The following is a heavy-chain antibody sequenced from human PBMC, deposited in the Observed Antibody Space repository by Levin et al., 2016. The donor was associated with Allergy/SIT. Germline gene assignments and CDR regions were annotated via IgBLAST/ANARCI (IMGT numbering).Heavy chain of an antibody. CDR3: ARGSPLGQYFQH. CDR1: GFTFSSYS. V-gene: IGHV3-21*01. J-gene: IGHJ1*01. CDR2: ISSSGTYI. Sequence: GGSLRLSCAASGFTFSSYSMNWVRQAPGKGLEWVSSISSSGTYIYYADSMKGRFTISRDDANNSLYLQMNSLRAEDTAVYYCARGSPLGQYFQHCGQGTLVTVSS. D-gene: IGHD1-26*01.